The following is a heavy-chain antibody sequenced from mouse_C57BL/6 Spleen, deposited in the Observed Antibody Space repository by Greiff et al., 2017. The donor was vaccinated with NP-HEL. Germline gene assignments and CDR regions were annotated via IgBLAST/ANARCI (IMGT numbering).Heavy chain of an antibody. V-gene: IGHV5-17*01. Sequence: EVKVVESGGGLVKPGGSLKLSCAASGFTFSDYGMHWVRQAPEKGLEWVAYISSGSSTIYYADPVKGRFTISRDNAKNTLFLQMTSLRSEDTAMYYCARKYYGRSDYFDYWGQGTTLTVSS. CDR2: ISSGSSTI. CDR3: ARKYYGRSDYFDY. D-gene: IGHD1-1*01. CDR1: GFTFSDYG. J-gene: IGHJ2*01.